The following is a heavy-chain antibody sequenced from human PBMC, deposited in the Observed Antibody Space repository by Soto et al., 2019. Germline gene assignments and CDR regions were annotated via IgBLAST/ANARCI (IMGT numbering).Heavy chain of an antibody. CDR1: GFTFRNYA. J-gene: IGHJ3*02. Sequence: EVQLLESGGNLIQPGGSLRLSCAASGFTFRNYAMSWVRQAPGAGPEWVSGISGSGGRTYYAASVKGRFTISRDNSNNALFLQMNSLRAEDTALYYCAKDPNGDYVGAFDIWGRGTMVTVSS. CDR2: ISGSGGRT. D-gene: IGHD4-17*01. V-gene: IGHV3-23*01. CDR3: AKDPNGDYVGAFDI.